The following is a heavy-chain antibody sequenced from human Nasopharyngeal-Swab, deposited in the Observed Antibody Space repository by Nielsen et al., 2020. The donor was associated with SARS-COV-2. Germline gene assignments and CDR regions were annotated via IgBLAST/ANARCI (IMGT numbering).Heavy chain of an antibody. V-gene: IGHV2-5*02. CDR3: AHRRNDYIWGSLDY. CDR2: IYWDDDK. Sequence: SGPTLVKPTQTLTLTCTFSGFSLSTSGVGVGWIRQPPGKALEWLALIYWDDDKRYSPSLKSRHTITKDTSKNQVVLTMTNMDPVDTATYYCAHRRNDYIWGSLDYWGQGTLVTVSS. J-gene: IGHJ4*02. D-gene: IGHD3-16*01. CDR1: GFSLSTSGVG.